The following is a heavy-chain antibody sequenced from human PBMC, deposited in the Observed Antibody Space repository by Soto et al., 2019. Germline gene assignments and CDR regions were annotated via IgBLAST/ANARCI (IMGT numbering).Heavy chain of an antibody. V-gene: IGHV3-7*03. D-gene: IGHD5-18*01. CDR1: GFNFRTYW. J-gene: IGHJ4*02. CDR3: AREGFSYGPKGAVFDH. CDR2: IKEDGSDK. Sequence: GGSLRLSCAASGFNFRTYWMSWVRQAPGKGLEWVANIKEDGSDKYYVDSVKGRLTVSRDNAKNLLYLQLNSLRAEDTAVYCCAREGFSYGPKGAVFDHWGQGSLVTVSS.